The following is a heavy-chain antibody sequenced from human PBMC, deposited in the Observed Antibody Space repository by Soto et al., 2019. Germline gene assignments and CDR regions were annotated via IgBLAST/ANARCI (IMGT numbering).Heavy chain of an antibody. J-gene: IGHJ4*02. Sequence: PGGSLRLSCAVSGFTVSSNYMNWVRQAPGKGLEWVSFIYSGGNTYYADSVKGRFTISRDNAKNSLYLQMNSLRAEDTAVYYCARNYDILTGYHNFDYWGQGTLVTVSS. CDR1: GFTVSSNY. CDR2: IYSGGNT. D-gene: IGHD3-9*01. CDR3: ARNYDILTGYHNFDY. V-gene: IGHV3-66*01.